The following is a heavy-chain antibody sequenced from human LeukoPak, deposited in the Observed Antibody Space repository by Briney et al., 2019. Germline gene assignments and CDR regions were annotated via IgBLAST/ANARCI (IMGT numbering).Heavy chain of an antibody. CDR1: GFTFSDYY. V-gene: IGHV3-11*05. J-gene: IGHJ4*02. D-gene: IGHD4/OR15-4a*01. Sequence: GGSLRLSCAASGFTFSDYYMSWIRQAPGKGLEWVSSISSSSSYIYYADSVKGRFTISRDNAKNSLYLQMNSLRAEDTAIYYCAKDAANYPFFFDFWGQGTPVTVSS. CDR2: ISSSSSYI. CDR3: AKDAANYPFFFDF.